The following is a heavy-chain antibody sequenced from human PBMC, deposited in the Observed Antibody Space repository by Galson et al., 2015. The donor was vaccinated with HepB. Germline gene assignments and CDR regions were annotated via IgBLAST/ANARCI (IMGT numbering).Heavy chain of an antibody. J-gene: IGHJ4*02. CDR3: ARNGYYSLDY. Sequence: LTCAVSGDSIIGTGWWSWVRQPPGKGLEWIGEVYHSGSTNYNPSLKSRVSISVDKSRNQFSLRLTSLTAADTAVYYCARNGYYSLDYWGQGTLVTVSS. CDR2: VYHSGST. V-gene: IGHV4-4*02. CDR1: GDSIIGTGW. D-gene: IGHD2-21*01.